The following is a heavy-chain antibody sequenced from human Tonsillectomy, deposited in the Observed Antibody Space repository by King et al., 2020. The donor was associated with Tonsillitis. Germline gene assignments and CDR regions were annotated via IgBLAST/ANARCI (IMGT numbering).Heavy chain of an antibody. CDR2: IRSKAYGGTT. D-gene: IGHD3-10*01. CDR3: TRDRLGELLYFDN. J-gene: IGHJ4*02. CDR1: GFTFSDYA. V-gene: IGHV3-49*03. Sequence: AQLVQSGGGFVQSGRSLRLSCTASGFTFSDYAMSWFRQAPGKGLEWVGFIRSKAYGGTTEYAASVKGRFSISRDDSKSIAYLQMNSLKTEDTAVYYCTRDRLGELLYFDNWGQGTLVTVSS.